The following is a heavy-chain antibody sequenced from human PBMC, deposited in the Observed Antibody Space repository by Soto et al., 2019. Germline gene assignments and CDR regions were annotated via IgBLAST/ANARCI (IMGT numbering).Heavy chain of an antibody. CDR2: INHSGST. CDR3: ASAARGIAARAFDY. V-gene: IGHV4-34*01. CDR1: GGSFSRYY. Sequence: SEPRSRTGAVSGGSFSRYYWSWIRQPPGKGLEWIGEINHSGSTNYNPSLKSRVTISVDTSKNQFSLKLSSVTAADTAVYYCASAARGIAARAFDYWGQGTLVTVSS. J-gene: IGHJ4*02. D-gene: IGHD6-6*01.